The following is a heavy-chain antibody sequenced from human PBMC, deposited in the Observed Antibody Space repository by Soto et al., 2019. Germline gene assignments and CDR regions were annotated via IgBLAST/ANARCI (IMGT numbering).Heavy chain of an antibody. Sequence: QVQLQQWGAGLLKPSETLSLTCAVYGGSFSGYYWTWIRQPPGTGLEWIGEINHSGSTNYNPSLRRRVTLSVDTSKTQFSLKLTSVTAADTAVYYCARDKITGLFDYWGQGTLVTVSS. CDR2: INHSGST. CDR1: GGSFSGYY. J-gene: IGHJ4*02. V-gene: IGHV4-34*01. CDR3: ARDKITGLFDY. D-gene: IGHD2-8*02.